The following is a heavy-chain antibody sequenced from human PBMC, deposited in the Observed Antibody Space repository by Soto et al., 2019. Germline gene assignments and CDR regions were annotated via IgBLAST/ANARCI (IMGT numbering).Heavy chain of an antibody. CDR2: IYYSGST. V-gene: IGHV4-59*01. CDR3: ARDGNGMDV. J-gene: IGHJ6*02. Sequence: RSLPCTVSGGSISSYYWSWIRQPPGKGLEWIGYIYYSGSTNYNPSLKSRVTISVDTSKNQFSLKLSSVTAADTAVYYCARDGNGMDVWGQGTTVTVSS. CDR1: GGSISSYY.